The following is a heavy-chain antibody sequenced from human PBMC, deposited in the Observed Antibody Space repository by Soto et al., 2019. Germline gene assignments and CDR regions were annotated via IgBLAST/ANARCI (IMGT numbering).Heavy chain of an antibody. J-gene: IGHJ5*01. Sequence: ASVKVSCKASGYTFTGYYMHWVRPAPGQGLEWMGWIKPNSGDTKNAQKVQGRVTMTPDTSISTAYKELSRLTSDDTAVYYCARDMAVAGTAVFDCWGQGNLVTVSS. CDR3: ARDMAVAGTAVFDC. D-gene: IGHD6-19*01. V-gene: IGHV1-2*02. CDR1: GYTFTGYY. CDR2: IKPNSGDT.